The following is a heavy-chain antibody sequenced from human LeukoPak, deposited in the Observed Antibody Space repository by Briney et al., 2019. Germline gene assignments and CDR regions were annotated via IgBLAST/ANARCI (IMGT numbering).Heavy chain of an antibody. CDR3: AKYGSGSYYRSFAFDI. Sequence: PGGSLRLSCAASGFTFSSYAMSWVRQAPGKGLEWVSGISWNSGSIGYADSVKGRFTISRDNAKNSLYLQMNSLRAEDTALYYCAKYGSGSYYRSFAFDIWGQGTMVTVSS. V-gene: IGHV3-9*01. D-gene: IGHD3-10*01. CDR1: GFTFSSYA. J-gene: IGHJ3*02. CDR2: ISWNSGSI.